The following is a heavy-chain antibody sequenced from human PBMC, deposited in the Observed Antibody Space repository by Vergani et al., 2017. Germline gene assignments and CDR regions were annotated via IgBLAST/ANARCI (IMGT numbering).Heavy chain of an antibody. CDR2: IYYSGST. J-gene: IGHJ4*02. D-gene: IGHD4-23*01. CDR1: GASIRSSNYY. CDR3: ARAPITFYGGNLPIDY. V-gene: IGHV4-39*01. Sequence: QLQLQESGPGLVKPSATLSLTCSVSGASIRSSNYYWGWIRQPPGKGLEWIASIYYSGSTYYNPSLKSRVTISVDTSKNQFSLKLSSVTAADTAVYFCARAPITFYGGNLPIDYWGQGTLVTVSS.